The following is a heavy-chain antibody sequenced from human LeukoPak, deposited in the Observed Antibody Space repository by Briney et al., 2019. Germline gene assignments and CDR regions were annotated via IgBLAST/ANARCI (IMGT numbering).Heavy chain of an antibody. CDR2: IIPIFGTA. Sequence: SVTVSCKASGGTFSSYAISWVRQAPGQGLEWMGGIIPIFGTANYAQKFQGRVTITADESTSTAYMELSSLRSEDTAVYYCARSITMARNDAFDIWGQGTMVTVSS. CDR1: GGTFSSYA. J-gene: IGHJ3*02. CDR3: ARSITMARNDAFDI. V-gene: IGHV1-69*13. D-gene: IGHD3-10*01.